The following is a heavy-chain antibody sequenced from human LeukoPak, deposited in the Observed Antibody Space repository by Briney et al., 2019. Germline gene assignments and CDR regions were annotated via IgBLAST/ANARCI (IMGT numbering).Heavy chain of an antibody. V-gene: IGHV4-4*09. Sequence: PSETLSLTCTVSGGSISSYYWSWIRQPPGKGLEWIGYIYTSGSTNYNPSLKSRVTISVDTSKNQFSLKLSSVTAADTAVYYCARSLYYYGSGGRRHYYYYYYMDVWGKGTTVTVSS. CDR3: ARSLYYYGSGGRRHYYYYYYMDV. CDR1: GGSISSYY. CDR2: IYTSGST. D-gene: IGHD3-10*01. J-gene: IGHJ6*03.